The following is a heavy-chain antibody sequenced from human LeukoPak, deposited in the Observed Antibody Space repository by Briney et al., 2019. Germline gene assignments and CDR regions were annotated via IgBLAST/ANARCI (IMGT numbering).Heavy chain of an antibody. Sequence: GASVKVSCKASGGTFSSYAISWVRQAPGQGLEWMGRIIPIFGTANYAQKFQGRVTITTDESTSTAYMELSSLRFEDTAVYYCAILRWGGNPLDAFDIWGQGTMVTVSS. CDR2: IIPIFGTA. J-gene: IGHJ3*02. CDR3: AILRWGGNPLDAFDI. V-gene: IGHV1-69*05. CDR1: GGTFSSYA. D-gene: IGHD4-23*01.